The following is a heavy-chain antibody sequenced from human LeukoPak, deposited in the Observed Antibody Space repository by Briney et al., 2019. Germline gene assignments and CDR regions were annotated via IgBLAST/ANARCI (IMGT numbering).Heavy chain of an antibody. D-gene: IGHD2-2*01. Sequence: SVKVSCKASGGTFSSYAISWVRQAPGQGLEWMGGIIPIFGTANYAQKFQGRVTITADESTSTAYMELSSLRSEDAAVYYCARGDIVVVPAATYAFDIWGQGTMVTVSS. CDR2: IIPIFGTA. CDR3: ARGDIVVVPAATYAFDI. V-gene: IGHV1-69*01. J-gene: IGHJ3*02. CDR1: GGTFSSYA.